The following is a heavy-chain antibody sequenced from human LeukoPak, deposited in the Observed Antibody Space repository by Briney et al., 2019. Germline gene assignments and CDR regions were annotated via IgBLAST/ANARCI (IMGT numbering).Heavy chain of an antibody. Sequence: GSLRLSCAASGLTVNSNYMSWVRQAPGKGLEWVSVIYGGGNTYYADPVKGRFTISRDNSKNTLFLQMNSLRVEDTAVYYCARGGNNFAYDYWGQGTLVTVSS. D-gene: IGHD5-18*01. CDR1: GLTVNSNY. CDR3: ARGGNNFAYDY. V-gene: IGHV3-53*01. J-gene: IGHJ4*02. CDR2: IYGGGNT.